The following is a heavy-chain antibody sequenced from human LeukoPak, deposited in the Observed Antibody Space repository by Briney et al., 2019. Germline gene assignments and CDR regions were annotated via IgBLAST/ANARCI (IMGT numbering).Heavy chain of an antibody. CDR1: GFTVSSNY. D-gene: IGHD6-13*01. CDR3: AKPPGAAAGRGYFQH. J-gene: IGHJ1*01. CDR2: IYSGGST. V-gene: IGHV3-53*01. Sequence: GGSLRLSCAASGFTVSSNYMSWVRQAPGKGLEWVSVIYSGGSTYYADSVKGRFTISRDNSKNTLDLQMNSLRAEDTAIYYCAKPPGAAAGRGYFQHWGQGTLVTVSS.